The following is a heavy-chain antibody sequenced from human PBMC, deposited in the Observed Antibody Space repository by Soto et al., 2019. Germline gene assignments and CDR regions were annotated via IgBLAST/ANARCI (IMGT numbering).Heavy chain of an antibody. V-gene: IGHV3-30*18. CDR2: ISYDGSNK. CDR3: AKCSGGFYSGNEAYYY. CDR1: GFTFSNYA. D-gene: IGHD1-26*01. Sequence: GGSLRLSCAASGFTFSNYAMSWVRQAPGKGLEWVAVISYDGSNKYYADSVKGRFTISRDNSKNTLYLQMNSLRAEDTAVYYCAKCSGGFYSGNEAYYY. J-gene: IGHJ6*03.